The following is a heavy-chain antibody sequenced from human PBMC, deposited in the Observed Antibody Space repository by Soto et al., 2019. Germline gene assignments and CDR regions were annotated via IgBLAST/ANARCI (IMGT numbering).Heavy chain of an antibody. D-gene: IGHD3-10*01. J-gene: IGHJ5*02. Sequence: SETLSLTCTVSGGSISSSSYYWGWIRQPPGKGLEWIGSIYYSGSTYYNPSLKSRVTISVDTSKNQFSLKLSSVTAADTAVYYCARQRQELWFGELLHLNWFDPWGQGTLVTVS. CDR3: ARQRQELWFGELLHLNWFDP. CDR2: IYYSGST. CDR1: GGSISSSSYY. V-gene: IGHV4-39*01.